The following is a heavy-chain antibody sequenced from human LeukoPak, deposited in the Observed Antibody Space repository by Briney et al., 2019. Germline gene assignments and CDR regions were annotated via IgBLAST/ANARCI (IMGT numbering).Heavy chain of an antibody. D-gene: IGHD2-15*01. Sequence: SETLSLTCAVYGGSFSGYYWSWIRQPPGKGLEWIGEINHSGSTNYNPSLKSRVTISVDTSKNQFSLKLSSVTAADTAVYYCARVKACSGGSCYSRWFDPWGQGTLVTVSS. CDR2: INHSGST. CDR3: ARVKACSGGSCYSRWFDP. CDR1: GGSFSGYY. V-gene: IGHV4-34*01. J-gene: IGHJ5*02.